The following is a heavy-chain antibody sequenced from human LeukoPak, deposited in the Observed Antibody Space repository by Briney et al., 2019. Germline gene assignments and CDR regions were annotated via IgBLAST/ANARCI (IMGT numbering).Heavy chain of an antibody. V-gene: IGHV3-48*02. J-gene: IGHJ6*02. CDR1: GFTFSNFW. CDR3: ARGTSSGWYYYYYYGMDV. D-gene: IGHD6-19*01. CDR2: ISSSSSTI. Sequence: GGSLRLSCAGSGFTFSNFWMHWVRQAPGKGLEWVSYISSSSSTIYYADSVKGRFTISRDNAKNSLYLQMNSLRDEDTAVYYCARGTSSGWYYYYYYGMDVWGQGTTVTVSS.